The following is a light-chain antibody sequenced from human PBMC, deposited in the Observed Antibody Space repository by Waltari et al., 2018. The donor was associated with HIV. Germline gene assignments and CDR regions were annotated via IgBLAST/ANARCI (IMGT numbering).Light chain of an antibody. CDR3: HSRDSSGNHLEV. CDR1: RHRYLS. Sequence: SSELTLHPAVSLASGQPVRIPWRGIRHRYLSAIRHQQKPRQAPVLVLYSKNLRPPGIPDRFAGFSWGNTASLTITGAQAEDEADEYGHSRDSSGNHLEVFGTGTRVTVL. CDR2: SKN. J-gene: IGLJ1*01. V-gene: IGLV3-19*01.